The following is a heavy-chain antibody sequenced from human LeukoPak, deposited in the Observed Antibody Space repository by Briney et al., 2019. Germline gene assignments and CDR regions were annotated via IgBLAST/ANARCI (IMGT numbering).Heavy chain of an antibody. Sequence: GGSLRLSCAASGFTVSNNYMSWVRQAPGKGLEWVSIIHSGGSTYYADSVKGRFTISRDNSKNTLYLQMNSLRAEDTAVYYCARVLVYYFDYWGQGTLVTVSS. CDR3: ARVLVYYFDY. J-gene: IGHJ4*02. CDR1: GFTVSNNY. V-gene: IGHV3-66*01. D-gene: IGHD6-13*01. CDR2: IHSGGST.